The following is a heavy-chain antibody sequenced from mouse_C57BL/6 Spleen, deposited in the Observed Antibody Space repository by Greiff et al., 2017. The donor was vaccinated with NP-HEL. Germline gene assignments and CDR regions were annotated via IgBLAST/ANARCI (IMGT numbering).Heavy chain of an antibody. Sequence: VQLQQPGAELVRPGTSVKLSCKASGYTFTSYWMHWVKQRPGQGLEWIGVIDPSDSYTNYNQKFKGKATLTVDKSSSTAYMQLSSLTSEDSAVYYCAREEGSLSFEYWGQGTTVTVSA. J-gene: IGHJ2*01. CDR1: GYTFTSYW. CDR2: IDPSDSYT. CDR3: AREEGSLSFEY. V-gene: IGHV1-59*01. D-gene: IGHD6-2*01.